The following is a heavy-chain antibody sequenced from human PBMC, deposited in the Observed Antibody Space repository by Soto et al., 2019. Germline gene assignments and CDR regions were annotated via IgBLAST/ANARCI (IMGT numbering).Heavy chain of an antibody. CDR1: GFTVNDHA. CDR3: GKDIPPGGLDY. CDR2: IYWNSDRI. V-gene: IGHV3-9*01. Sequence: EVQLVESGGGLVQPGRSLRLSCAASGFTVNDHAMHWVLQAPGKGLEWVSGIYWNSDRIGYADSVKGRFTISRDNARNSLYLQMNRLRDEEKAFYYCGKDIPPGGLDYWGQGALVTVSS. D-gene: IGHD2-15*01. J-gene: IGHJ4*02.